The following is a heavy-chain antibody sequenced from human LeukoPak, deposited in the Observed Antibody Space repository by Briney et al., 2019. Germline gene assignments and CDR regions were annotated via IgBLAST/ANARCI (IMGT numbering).Heavy chain of an antibody. Sequence: GESLKISCKGSGYSFASYRIGWVRQTPGKGLEWMGIIYPGDSDTRYSPSFQGQVTISADKSISTAYLQWSSLKASDTAMYYCARINSGYDINWFDPWGQGTLVTVSS. CDR3: ARINSGYDINWFDP. CDR2: IYPGDSDT. CDR1: GYSFASYR. D-gene: IGHD5-12*01. V-gene: IGHV5-51*01. J-gene: IGHJ5*02.